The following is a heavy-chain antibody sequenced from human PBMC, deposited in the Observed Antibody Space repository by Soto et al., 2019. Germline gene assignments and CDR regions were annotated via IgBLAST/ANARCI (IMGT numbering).Heavy chain of an antibody. CDR1: GYSFTIYW. Sequence: GESLKISCKGSGYSFTIYWISWVRQMPGKGLEWMGRIDPSDSYTNYSPSFQGHVTISADKSISTAYLQWSSLKASDTAMYYCASSDSSGYYGGRYYYGMDVWGQGTTVTVSS. D-gene: IGHD3-22*01. J-gene: IGHJ6*02. CDR2: IDPSDSYT. CDR3: ASSDSSGYYGGRYYYGMDV. V-gene: IGHV5-10-1*01.